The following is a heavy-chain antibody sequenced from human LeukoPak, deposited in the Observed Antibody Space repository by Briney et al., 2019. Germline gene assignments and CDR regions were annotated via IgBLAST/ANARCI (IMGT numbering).Heavy chain of an antibody. J-gene: IGHJ4*02. Sequence: ASVKVSCKASGFTFTRSAVQWVRHARGQRLEWIGWIDVGGGNTNYAQKFQERVTITRDMSTSTAYMQLSSLRSEDTAVYYCAAIPLPDSRYFDWLTFDYWGQGTLVTVSS. CDR3: AAIPLPDSRYFDWLTFDY. CDR2: IDVGGGNT. V-gene: IGHV1-58*01. CDR1: GFTFTRSA. D-gene: IGHD3-9*01.